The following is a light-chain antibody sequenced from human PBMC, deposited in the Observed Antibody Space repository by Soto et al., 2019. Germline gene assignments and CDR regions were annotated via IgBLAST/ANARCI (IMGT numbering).Light chain of an antibody. CDR2: ANS. V-gene: IGLV1-40*01. Sequence: QSVLTQPPSVSWAPGQRVTISCTGSSSNIGSGFDVHWYQQLPGTAPRLLIYANSNRPSGVPDRFSGSRSGSSASLAITGLQAEDEADYYCQSYDSSLSGSNVFGTGTKVTVL. CDR1: SSNIGSGFD. J-gene: IGLJ1*01. CDR3: QSYDSSLSGSNV.